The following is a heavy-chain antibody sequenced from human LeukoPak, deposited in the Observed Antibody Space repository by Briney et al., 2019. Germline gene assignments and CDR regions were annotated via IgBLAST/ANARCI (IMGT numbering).Heavy chain of an antibody. J-gene: IGHJ6*03. CDR2: IKQDGSEK. D-gene: IGHD2-2*01. CDR1: GSTFSSYW. V-gene: IGHV3-7*01. CDR3: ARGWGYCSSTSCYYYYYYMDV. Sequence: GGSLRLSCAASGSTFSSYWMSWVRQAPGKGLEWVANIKQDGSEKYYVDSVKGRFTISRDNAKNSLYLQMNSLRAEDTAVYYCARGWGYCSSTSCYYYYYYMDVWGKGTTVTVSS.